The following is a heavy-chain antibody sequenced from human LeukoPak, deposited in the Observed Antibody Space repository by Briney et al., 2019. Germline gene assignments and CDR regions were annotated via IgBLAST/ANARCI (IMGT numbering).Heavy chain of an antibody. CDR1: GFTFSNYW. D-gene: IGHD2-15*01. V-gene: IGHV3-7*01. Sequence: GGSLRLSCAASGFTFSNYWMSWVRQAPGKGLEWVANIKEDGSEKYYEDSLKGRFTISRDNAKNSLYLQMNSLRAEDTAVYYCARGKAVYCSGSGCYWFDPWGQGTLVTVSS. CDR3: ARGKAVYCSGSGCYWFDP. J-gene: IGHJ5*02. CDR2: IKEDGSEK.